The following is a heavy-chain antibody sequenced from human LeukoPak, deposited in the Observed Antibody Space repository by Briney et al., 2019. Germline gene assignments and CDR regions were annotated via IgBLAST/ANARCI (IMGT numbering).Heavy chain of an antibody. J-gene: IGHJ4*02. CDR2: IIPIFGTA. CDR3: ARDGIDYGGNSYFDY. D-gene: IGHD4-23*01. CDR1: GGTFSSYA. Sequence: ASVKVSCKASGGTFSSYAISWVRQAPGQGLEWMGGIIPIFGTANYAQKFQGRVTITADESTSTAYMELSSLRSEDTAVYYCARDGIDYGGNSYFDYWGQGTLVTVSS. V-gene: IGHV1-69*13.